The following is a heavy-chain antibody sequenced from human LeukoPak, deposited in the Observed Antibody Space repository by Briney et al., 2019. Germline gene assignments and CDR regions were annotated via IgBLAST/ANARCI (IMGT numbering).Heavy chain of an antibody. D-gene: IGHD6-19*01. V-gene: IGHV4-38-2*01. CDR1: DYSISSGYY. J-gene: IGHJ4*02. CDR3: ARTGGNSGWYYFDY. CDR2: IYHSGST. Sequence: SETLSLTCAVSDYSISSGYYWGWIRQPPGKGLEWIGTIYHSGSTYHNPSLKSRVTISVDTSKNQFSLKLSSVTAADTAVYYCARTGGNSGWYYFDYWGQGTLVTVSS.